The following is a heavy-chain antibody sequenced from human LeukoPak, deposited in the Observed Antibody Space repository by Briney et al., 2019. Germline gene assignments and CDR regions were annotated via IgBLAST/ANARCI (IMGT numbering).Heavy chain of an antibody. CDR1: GGSTSSYY. Sequence: SETLSLTCTVSGGSTSSYYWSWIRQPPGKGLEWIGYIYYSGSTNYNPSLKSRVTISVDTSKNQFSLKLSSVTAADTAVYYCARDRNGGDYADYWGQGTLVTVSS. J-gene: IGHJ4*02. V-gene: IGHV4-59*01. CDR2: IYYSGST. D-gene: IGHD3-16*01. CDR3: ARDRNGGDYADY.